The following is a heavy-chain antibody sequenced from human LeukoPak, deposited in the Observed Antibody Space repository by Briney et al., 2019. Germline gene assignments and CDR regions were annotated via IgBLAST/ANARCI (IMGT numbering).Heavy chain of an antibody. V-gene: IGHV3-30*18. J-gene: IGHJ1*01. CDR2: ISYDGSNK. Sequence: GGSLRLSCAASGFTFSSYGMHWVRQAPGKGLEWVAVISYDGSNKYYADSVKGRFTISRDNSKNTLYLQMNSLRAEDTAVYYCAKDDGNKQWLGLEYFQHWGQGTLVTVSS. CDR1: GFTFSSYG. CDR3: AKDDGNKQWLGLEYFQH. D-gene: IGHD6-19*01.